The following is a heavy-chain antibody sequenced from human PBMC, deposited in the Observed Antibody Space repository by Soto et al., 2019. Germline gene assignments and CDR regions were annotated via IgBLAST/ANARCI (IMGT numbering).Heavy chain of an antibody. CDR2: IYYSGST. CDR3: ARDVSDSSGYYHRGQALYGMDV. Sequence: TSETLSLTCTVSGGSISSGGYYWSWIRQHPGKGLEWIGYIYYSGSTYYNPSLKSRVTISVDTSKNQFSLKLSSVTAADTAVYYCARDVSDSSGYYHRGQALYGMDVWGQGTTVTVSS. CDR1: GGSISSGGYY. V-gene: IGHV4-31*03. J-gene: IGHJ6*02. D-gene: IGHD3-22*01.